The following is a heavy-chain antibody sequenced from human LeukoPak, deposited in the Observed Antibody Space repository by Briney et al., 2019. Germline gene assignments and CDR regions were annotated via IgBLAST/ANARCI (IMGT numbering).Heavy chain of an antibody. Sequence: GGSLRLSCAASGFTFSSYSMNWVRQAPGKGLEWVSSISSSSSYIYYADSVKGRFTISRDNAKNSLYLQMNSLRAEDTAVYYCARDYGGWVNWFDPWGQGTLVTVSS. V-gene: IGHV3-21*01. D-gene: IGHD4-23*01. CDR3: ARDYGGWVNWFDP. J-gene: IGHJ5*02. CDR2: ISSSSSYI. CDR1: GFTFSSYS.